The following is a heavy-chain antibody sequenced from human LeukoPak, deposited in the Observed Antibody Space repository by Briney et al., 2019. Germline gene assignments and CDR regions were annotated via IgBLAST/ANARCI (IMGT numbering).Heavy chain of an antibody. Sequence: SETLSFTCTVSGGSISGSTYYWGWIRQPPGKGLEWIASIYYTESTYYNPSLKSRFTISVDTSRNQFSLRLSSVTAADTAVYYCARDQIEMTTIMDYYYGMDVWGQGTTVTVSS. V-gene: IGHV4-39*02. J-gene: IGHJ6*02. CDR2: IYYTEST. D-gene: IGHD5-24*01. CDR3: ARDQIEMTTIMDYYYGMDV. CDR1: GGSISGSTYY.